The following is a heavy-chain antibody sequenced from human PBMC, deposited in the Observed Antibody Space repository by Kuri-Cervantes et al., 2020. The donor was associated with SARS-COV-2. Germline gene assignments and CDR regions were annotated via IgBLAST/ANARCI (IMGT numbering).Heavy chain of an antibody. CDR3: ARVKTSGSYYGGYDAFDI. CDR1: GFTSSSYW. J-gene: IGHJ3*02. V-gene: IGHV3-74*01. CDR2: INNDGSST. Sequence: GESLKISCAVSGFTSSSYWMHWVRQAPGKGLVWVSHINNDGSSTNYADSVKGRFTISRDNAKNTLYLQMNSLRADDTAVYYCARVKTSGSYYGGYDAFDIWGQGTMVTVSS. D-gene: IGHD1-26*01.